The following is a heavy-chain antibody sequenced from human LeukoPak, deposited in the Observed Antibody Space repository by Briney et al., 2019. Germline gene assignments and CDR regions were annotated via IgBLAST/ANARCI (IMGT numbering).Heavy chain of an antibody. D-gene: IGHD6-6*01. CDR3: AKDSYSSSSGGYFDY. CDR1: GFTFSSYA. CDR2: ISGSGGST. V-gene: IGHV3-23*01. J-gene: IGHJ4*02. Sequence: QPGGSLRLSYAASGFTFSSYAMSWVRQAPGKGLEWVSAISGSGGSTYYADSVKGRFTISRDNSKNTLYLQMNSLRAEDTAVYYCAKDSYSSSSGGYFDYWGQGTLVTVSS.